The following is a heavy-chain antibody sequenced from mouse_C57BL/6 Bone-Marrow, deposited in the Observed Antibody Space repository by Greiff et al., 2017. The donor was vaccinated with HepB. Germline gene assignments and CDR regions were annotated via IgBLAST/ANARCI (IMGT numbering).Heavy chain of an antibody. J-gene: IGHJ1*03. CDR3: ARVVYYYGTGYFDV. V-gene: IGHV1-42*01. CDR2: INPSTGGT. D-gene: IGHD1-1*01. Sequence: VQLKQSGPELVKPGASVKISCKASGYSFTGYYMNWVKQSPEKSLEWIGEINPSTGGTTYNQKFKAKATLTVDKSSSTAYMQLKSLTSEDSAVYYCARVVYYYGTGYFDVWGTGTTVTVSS. CDR1: GYSFTGYY.